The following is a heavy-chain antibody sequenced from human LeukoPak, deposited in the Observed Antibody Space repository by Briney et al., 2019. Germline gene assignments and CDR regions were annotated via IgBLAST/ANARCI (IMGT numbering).Heavy chain of an antibody. V-gene: IGHV3-43*01. CDR3: ARSQITYGSGSYFDY. D-gene: IGHD3-10*01. CDR2: ITWQGAGGST. Sequence: GGSLRLSCAASGFIFDDYTMHWVRQRPGKGLEWVSLITWQGAGGSTYYADSVKGRFTISRDNSKNSLYLQMNSLRTEDTAVYYCARSQITYGSGSYFDYWGQGTLVTVSS. CDR1: GFIFDDYT. J-gene: IGHJ4*02.